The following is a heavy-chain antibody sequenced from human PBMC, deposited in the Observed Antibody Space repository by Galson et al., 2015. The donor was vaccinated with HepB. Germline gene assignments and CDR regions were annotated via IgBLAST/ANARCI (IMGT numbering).Heavy chain of an antibody. V-gene: IGHV3-23*01. CDR1: GFTFSINA. CDR2: ISGNAGTT. Sequence: SLRLSCAASGFTFSINAMTWVRQTPGKGLEWVSSISGNAGTTYYADSVKGRFTISRDNSKDMLFLQMNSLKVEDTAVYYCAKDPSDSTSWYYFDAWGQGTLVPVSS. CDR3: AKDPSDSTSWYYFDA. D-gene: IGHD6-13*01. J-gene: IGHJ4*02.